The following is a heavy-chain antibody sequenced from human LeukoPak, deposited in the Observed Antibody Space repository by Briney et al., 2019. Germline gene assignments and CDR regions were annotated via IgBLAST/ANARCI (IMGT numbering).Heavy chain of an antibody. CDR2: INTDGSNT. D-gene: IGHD2-2*01. CDR3: ARAEDCSSTSCPRAFDI. V-gene: IGHV3-74*01. CDR1: GFTFSTYW. Sequence: GGSLRLSCAASGFTFSTYWMHWVRHAPGKGLVWVSRINTDGSNTNYADSVKGRFTISRDNAENTLYLQMNSLSAEDTAVYYCARAEDCSSTSCPRAFDIWGQGTMVTVSS. J-gene: IGHJ3*02.